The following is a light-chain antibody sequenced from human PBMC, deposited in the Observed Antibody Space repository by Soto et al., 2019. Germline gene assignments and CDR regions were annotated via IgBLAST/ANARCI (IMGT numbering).Light chain of an antibody. CDR2: GAF. J-gene: IGKJ5*01. CDR1: QSGSTSF. V-gene: IGKV3-20*01. CDR3: QKYGNSIQIT. Sequence: EVVLPQSPGTLSLSPGERATLSCRASQSGSTSFLSWYQQKPGQAARLLIYGAFSRAPGITDRSSGSASGTDFTLTISRLEPADFAVSYCQKYGNSIQITFGQGTRLEI.